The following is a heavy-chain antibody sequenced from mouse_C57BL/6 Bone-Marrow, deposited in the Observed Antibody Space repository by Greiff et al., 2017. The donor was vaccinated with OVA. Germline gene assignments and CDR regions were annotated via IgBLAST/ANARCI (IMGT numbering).Heavy chain of an antibody. CDR3: SSTVATKVFAY. D-gene: IGHD2-2*01. CDR1: GFTFSNYW. V-gene: IGHV6-3*01. J-gene: IGHJ3*01. Sequence: EVQLEESGGGLVQPGASMKLSCVASGFTFSNYWMNWVRQWPGKGLEWVGQIRSKAGDYATHYAVSVKEGFTISRDEYKSSIYLQMHNIRAEDAGVDYCSSTVATKVFAYWGQGTLVTVSA. CDR2: IRSKAGDYAT.